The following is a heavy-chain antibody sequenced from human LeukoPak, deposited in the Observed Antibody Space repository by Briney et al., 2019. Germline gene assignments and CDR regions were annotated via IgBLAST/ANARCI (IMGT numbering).Heavy chain of an antibody. CDR3: ARDLSVAGFDF. V-gene: IGHV3-21*01. CDR1: GFTFRDSA. J-gene: IGHJ3*01. CDR2: ISSNSNYI. D-gene: IGHD6-19*01. Sequence: GGSLRFSCAASGFTFRDSAMSWVRQAPGKGLEWVSSISSNSNYIFYADSVKGRFTISRDNAKNSLFLQMNTLRAEDTAVYYCARDLSVAGFDFWGQGTMVTVSS.